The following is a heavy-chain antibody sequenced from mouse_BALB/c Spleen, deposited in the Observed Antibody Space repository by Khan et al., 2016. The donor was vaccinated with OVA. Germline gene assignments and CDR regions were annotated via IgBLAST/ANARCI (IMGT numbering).Heavy chain of an antibody. CDR1: GYTFTNYG. Sequence: QIQLVQSGPELKKPGETVKISCKASGYTFTNYGMNWVKQAPGKGLKWMGWINTNTGEPTYAVEFKGRFAFSLETSASTAYLQLNNLKNEDTATYFCARGNYYVSNSWLAYGGQGTLVTVSA. J-gene: IGHJ3*01. D-gene: IGHD1-1*01. CDR2: INTNTGEP. CDR3: ARGNYYVSNSWLAY. V-gene: IGHV9-3*02.